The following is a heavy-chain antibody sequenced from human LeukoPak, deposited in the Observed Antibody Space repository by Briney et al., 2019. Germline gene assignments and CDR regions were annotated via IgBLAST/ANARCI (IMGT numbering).Heavy chain of an antibody. CDR2: IRYDGSNK. J-gene: IGHJ6*03. Sequence: PGGSLRLSCAASGFTFSSYGMHWVRQAPGKGLEWVAFIRYDGSNKYYADSVKGRFTISRDNSKNTLYLQMNSLRPEDTAVYYCAKGGVAVAGTPYYYYYMDVWGKGTTVTVSS. CDR3: AKGGVAVAGTPYYYYYMDV. CDR1: GFTFSSYG. V-gene: IGHV3-30*02. D-gene: IGHD6-19*01.